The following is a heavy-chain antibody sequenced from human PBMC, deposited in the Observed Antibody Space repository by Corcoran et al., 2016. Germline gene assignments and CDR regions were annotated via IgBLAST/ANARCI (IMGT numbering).Heavy chain of an antibody. J-gene: IGHJ4*02. V-gene: IGHV1-18*01. CDR3: ARSLTNEWLVRFSLAN. CDR2: NSAYDGNT. CDR1: GYTFTSYS. Sequence: QVQLVQSGADVKKPGASVRVSCKASGYTFTSYSISWVRQAPGQGLEWMGWNSAYDGNTNYAQKFQGRVTMTTDASTSTAYMELRSLTSDDTAVYYCARSLTNEWLVRFSLANWGQGTLVTVSS. D-gene: IGHD6-19*01.